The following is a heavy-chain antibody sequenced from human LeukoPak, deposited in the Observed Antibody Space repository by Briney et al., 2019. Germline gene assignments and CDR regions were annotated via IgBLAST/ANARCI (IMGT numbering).Heavy chain of an antibody. CDR3: ARDTYYYDSSGYYCAFDI. J-gene: IGHJ3*02. D-gene: IGHD3-22*01. Sequence: SETLSLTCTVSGGSISSYYWSWIRQPPGKGLEWIGYIYYSGSTNYNPSLKSRVTISVDTSKNQFSLKLSSVTAADTAVYYCARDTYYYDSSGYYCAFDIWGQGTMVTVSS. CDR1: GGSISSYY. CDR2: IYYSGST. V-gene: IGHV4-59*01.